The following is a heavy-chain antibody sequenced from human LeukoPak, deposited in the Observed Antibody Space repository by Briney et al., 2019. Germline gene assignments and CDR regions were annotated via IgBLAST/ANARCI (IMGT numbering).Heavy chain of an antibody. CDR1: GYTFTSYA. V-gene: IGHV1-3*01. CDR3: AGAYYYGSGSYYPLDY. D-gene: IGHD3-10*01. CDR2: INAGNGNT. J-gene: IGHJ4*02. Sequence: ASVKVSCKASGYTFTSYAMHWVRQAPGQRLEWMGWINAGNGNTKYSQKFQGRVTITRDTSASTAYMELSSLRSEDTAVYYCAGAYYYGSGSYYPLDYWGQGTLVTVSS.